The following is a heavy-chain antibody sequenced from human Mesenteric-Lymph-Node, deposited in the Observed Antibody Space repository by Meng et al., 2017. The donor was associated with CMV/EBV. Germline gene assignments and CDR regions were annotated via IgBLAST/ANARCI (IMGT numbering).Heavy chain of an antibody. D-gene: IGHD5-12*01. J-gene: IGHJ4*02. Sequence: CKASGYTFTNYDINWVRQATGQGLEWMGWMNPNSGNTGYAQKFQGRVTMTRNTSISTAYMELSSLRSEDTAVYYCARGMVATGLARYWGQGTLVTVSS. CDR3: ARGMVATGLARY. CDR1: GYTFTNYD. V-gene: IGHV1-8*01. CDR2: MNPNSGNT.